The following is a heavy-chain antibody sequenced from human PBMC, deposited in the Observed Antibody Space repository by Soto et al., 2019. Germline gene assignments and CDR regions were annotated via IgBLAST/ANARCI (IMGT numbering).Heavy chain of an antibody. CDR3: AKDSARWDYYYYYYMDV. J-gene: IGHJ6*03. CDR2: ISWNSGSI. V-gene: IGHV3-9*01. Sequence: PGGSLRLSCAASGFTFDDYAMHWVRQAPGKGLEWVSGISWNSGSIGYADSVKGRFTISRDNAKNSLYLQMNSLRAEDTALYYCAKDSARWDYYYYYYMDVWGKGTTVTVS. CDR1: GFTFDDYA. D-gene: IGHD1-26*01.